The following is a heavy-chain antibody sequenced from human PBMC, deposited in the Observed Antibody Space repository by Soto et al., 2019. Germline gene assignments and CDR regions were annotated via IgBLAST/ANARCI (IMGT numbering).Heavy chain of an antibody. Sequence: PGGSVRFCCVASVFTFGDYAMSLFRQAPGGGLEWVGFIRSKAYGGTTEYAASVKGRFTISRDDSKSIAYLKMNSLKTEETGVYYCASDLASSDNDYLYGIDGWGQGNTVTVPS. V-gene: IGHV3-49*03. D-gene: IGHD5-12*01. J-gene: IGHJ6*02. CDR1: VFTFGDYA. CDR3: ASDLASSDNDYLYGIDG. CDR2: IRSKAYGGTT.